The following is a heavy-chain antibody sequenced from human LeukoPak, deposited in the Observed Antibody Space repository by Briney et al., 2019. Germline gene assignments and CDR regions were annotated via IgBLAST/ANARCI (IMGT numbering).Heavy chain of an antibody. V-gene: IGHV4-4*09. D-gene: IGHD3-10*01. CDR2: IYTSGST. CDR1: AGSISSYY. Sequence: SETLSLTCTDSAGSISSYYWSWIRQPPGKGLEWIGYIYTSGSTNYNPSLKSRVTISVDTSKNQFSLKLSSVTAADTAVYYCARRSWGVYYFDYWGQGTLVTVSS. CDR3: ARRSWGVYYFDY. J-gene: IGHJ4*02.